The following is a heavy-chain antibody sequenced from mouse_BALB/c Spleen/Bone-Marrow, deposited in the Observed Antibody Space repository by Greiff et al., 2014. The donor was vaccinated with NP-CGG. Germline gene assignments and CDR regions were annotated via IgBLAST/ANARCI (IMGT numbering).Heavy chain of an antibody. CDR2: TNPSSGYT. CDR3: VRENYDYDGDAMDY. V-gene: IGHV1-4*02. Sequence: VKLVESAAELARPGASVKMSCKTSGYTFTYYTMHWVKQRPGQGLEWIGYTNPSSGYTDFNQKFKDKTTLTTDKSSSTAYLQLSSLTSEDSAVYYCVRENYDYDGDAMDYWGQGTSVTVSS. D-gene: IGHD2-4*01. J-gene: IGHJ4*01. CDR1: GYTFTYYT.